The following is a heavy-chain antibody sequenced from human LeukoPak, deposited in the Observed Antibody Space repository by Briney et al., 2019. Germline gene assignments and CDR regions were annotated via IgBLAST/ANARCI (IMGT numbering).Heavy chain of an antibody. J-gene: IGHJ4*02. D-gene: IGHD3-9*01. CDR3: ARGEGATRNRHYDILTGYYVVDY. V-gene: IGHV1-69*13. CDR1: GYTFTSYG. Sequence: ASVKVSCKASGYTFTSYGISWVRQAPGQGLEWMGGIIPIFGTANYAQKFQGRVTITADESTSTAYMELSSLRSEDTAVYYCARGEGATRNRHYDILTGYYVVDYWGQGTLVTVSS. CDR2: IIPIFGTA.